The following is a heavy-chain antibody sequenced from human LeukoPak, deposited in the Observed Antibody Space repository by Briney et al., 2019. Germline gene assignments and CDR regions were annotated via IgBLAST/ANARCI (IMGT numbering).Heavy chain of an antibody. V-gene: IGHV3-20*04. CDR1: GFKFDDYG. Sequence: GGSLRLSCAASGFKFDDYGMSWVRQAPGKGLEWVSGINWNGGSTGYADSVKGRFTISRDNAKNSLFLQMNSLRAEDTALYYCARGATGTTFDYWGQGTLVTVSS. D-gene: IGHD1-1*01. CDR2: INWNGGST. CDR3: ARGATGTTFDY. J-gene: IGHJ4*02.